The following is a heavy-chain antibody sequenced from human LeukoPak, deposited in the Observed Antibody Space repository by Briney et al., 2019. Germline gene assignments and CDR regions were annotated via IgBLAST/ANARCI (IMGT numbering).Heavy chain of an antibody. D-gene: IGHD6-19*01. CDR3: AMSSGWYLHFDY. V-gene: IGHV4-59*01. CDR2: IYYSGSP. J-gene: IGHJ4*02. Sequence: SETLSLTCTVSGGSISSYYWSWIRQPPGKGLEWIGYIYYSGSPNYNPSLKSRVTISVDTSKNQFSLKLSSVTAADTAVYYCAMSSGWYLHFDYWGQGTLVTVSS. CDR1: GGSISSYY.